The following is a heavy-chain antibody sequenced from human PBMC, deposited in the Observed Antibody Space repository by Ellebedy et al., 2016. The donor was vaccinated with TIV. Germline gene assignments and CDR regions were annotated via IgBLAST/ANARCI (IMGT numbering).Heavy chain of an antibody. CDR1: GFNFSSHD. J-gene: IGHJ4*02. CDR2: ITSAGDT. CDR3: SRHTDYALDY. D-gene: IGHD4-17*01. Sequence: GESLKISCAASGFNFSSHDMHWVRQPTGKGLEWFSGITSAGDTYYLGSVKGRFIISRDSAKNSLYLQMNSLRAEDTAVYYCSRHTDYALDYWGQGALVTVSS. V-gene: IGHV3-13*01.